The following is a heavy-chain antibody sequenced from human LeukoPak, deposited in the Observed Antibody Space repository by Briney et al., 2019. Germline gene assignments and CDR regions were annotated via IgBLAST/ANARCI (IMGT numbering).Heavy chain of an antibody. D-gene: IGHD6-19*01. CDR3: ARGWARAVAGNDAFDI. CDR2: INPNSGGT. J-gene: IGHJ3*02. CDR1: GYTFTGYY. Sequence: ASVNVSCKASGYTFTGYYMHWVRQAPGQGLEWMGWINPNSGGTNYAQKFQGWVTMTRDTSISTAYMELSRLRSDDTAVYYCARGWARAVAGNDAFDIWGQGTMVTVSS. V-gene: IGHV1-2*04.